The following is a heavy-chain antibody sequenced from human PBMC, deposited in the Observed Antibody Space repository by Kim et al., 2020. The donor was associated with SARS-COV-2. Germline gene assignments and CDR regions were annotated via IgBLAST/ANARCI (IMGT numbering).Heavy chain of an antibody. Sequence: YADSVKGRFNNSRDNSKNTLYLQMNSLRAEDTAVYYCARDLMVWEAARQGYWGQGTLVTVSS. D-gene: IGHD6-6*01. V-gene: IGHV3-30*01. J-gene: IGHJ4*02. CDR3: ARDLMVWEAARQGY.